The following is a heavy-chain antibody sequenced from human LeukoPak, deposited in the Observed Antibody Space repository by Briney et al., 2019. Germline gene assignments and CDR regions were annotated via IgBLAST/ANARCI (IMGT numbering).Heavy chain of an antibody. Sequence: SETLSLTCAVYGGSFSPYYWSWIRQPSEKGLEWIGEINHSGSTNYNPSLKSRVTISVDTSKNQFSLKLSSVTAADTAVYYCARGGLYCGGDCYVDHWGQGSLVTVSS. CDR1: GGSFSPYY. D-gene: IGHD2-21*02. V-gene: IGHV4-34*01. CDR2: INHSGST. J-gene: IGHJ4*02. CDR3: ARGGLYCGGDCYVDH.